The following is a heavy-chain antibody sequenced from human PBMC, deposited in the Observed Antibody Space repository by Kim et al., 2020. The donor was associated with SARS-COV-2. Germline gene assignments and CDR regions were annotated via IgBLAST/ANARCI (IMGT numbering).Heavy chain of an antibody. CDR2: TSYDESHK. J-gene: IGHJ2*01. CDR3: ARQGGGRGLWYFDL. V-gene: IGHV3-30*03. Sequence: GGSLRLSCAASGFTFSTYAMHWVRQAPGKGLEWVAVTSYDESHKYYADSAKGRFTISRDNSKNTLYLQMNSLSADETAVYYCARQGGGRGLWYFDLWGRGTLVTVSA. D-gene: IGHD1-26*01. CDR1: GFTFSTYA.